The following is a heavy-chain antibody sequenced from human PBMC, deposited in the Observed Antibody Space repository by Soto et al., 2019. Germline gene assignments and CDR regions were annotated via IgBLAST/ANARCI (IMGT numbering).Heavy chain of an antibody. CDR2: VNSDGSST. CDR1: GFTFSNYW. V-gene: IGHV3-74*01. J-gene: IGHJ4*02. Sequence: PGGSLRLSCAASGFTFSNYWMHWVRQAPGKGLVWVSRVNSDGSSTSYADSVKGRFSISRDNSKNTLYLQMNSLRAEDTAVYYCAKPSSTYYYDSSGFDYWGQGTLVTVSS. CDR3: AKPSSTYYYDSSGFDY. D-gene: IGHD3-22*01.